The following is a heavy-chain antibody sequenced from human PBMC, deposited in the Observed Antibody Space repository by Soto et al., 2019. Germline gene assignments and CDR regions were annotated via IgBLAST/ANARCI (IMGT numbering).Heavy chain of an antibody. CDR3: ASCLAVALFDY. CDR2: ISAYNGNT. CDR1: GYSFTSYG. V-gene: IGHV1-18*01. Sequence: QVQLVQSGAEVKKPGASVKVSCKASGYSFTSYGISWVRQAPGQGLEWMGWISAYNGNTKDAQKLQGTVTMTRDTSTSTAYRELTRLRSDDTAVYYCASCLAVALFDYWGQGSLVTVSS. J-gene: IGHJ4*02. D-gene: IGHD6-19*01.